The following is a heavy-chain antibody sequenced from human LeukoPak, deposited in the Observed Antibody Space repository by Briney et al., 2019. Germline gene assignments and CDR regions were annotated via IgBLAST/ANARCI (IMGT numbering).Heavy chain of an antibody. CDR1: GFTFSSYS. CDR3: ARHPGGDYYGSGSYYIPYFDY. V-gene: IGHV3-21*01. J-gene: IGHJ4*02. D-gene: IGHD3-10*01. CDR2: ISSSSSYI. Sequence: GGSLRLSCAASGFTFSSYSMNWVRQAPGKGLEWVSSISSSSSYIYYADSVKGRFTISRDNAKNSLYLQMNSLRAEDTAVYYCARHPGGDYYGSGSYYIPYFDYWGQGTLVTVSS.